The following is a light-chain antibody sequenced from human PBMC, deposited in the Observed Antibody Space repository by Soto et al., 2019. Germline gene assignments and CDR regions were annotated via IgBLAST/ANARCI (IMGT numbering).Light chain of an antibody. V-gene: IGLV6-57*02. Sequence: NFMLTQPHSVSGSPGKTVTISCTGSGGSIATNYVQWHQQRPGSAPTTVISEDDKRPSGVPDRFSGSIDRSSNSASLIISGLKTEDEADYYCQSHDSTNVVFGRGTKLTVL. J-gene: IGLJ2*01. CDR1: GGSIATNY. CDR2: EDD. CDR3: QSHDSTNVV.